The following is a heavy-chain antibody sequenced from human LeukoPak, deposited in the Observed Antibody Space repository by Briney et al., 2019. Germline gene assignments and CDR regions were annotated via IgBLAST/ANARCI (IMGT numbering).Heavy chain of an antibody. CDR1: GFTFSSYW. CDR2: ISSSSSYI. CDR3: ARSIPVPVATHLFDY. D-gene: IGHD2-8*02. J-gene: IGHJ4*02. Sequence: PGGSLRLSCAASGFTFSSYWMSWVRQAPGKGLEWVSSISSSSSYIYYADSVKGRFTISRDNAKNSLYLQMNSLRAEDTAVYYCARSIPVPVATHLFDYWGQGTLVTVSS. V-gene: IGHV3-21*01.